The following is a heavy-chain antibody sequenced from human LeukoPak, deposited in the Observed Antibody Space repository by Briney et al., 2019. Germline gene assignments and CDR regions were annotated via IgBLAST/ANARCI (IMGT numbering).Heavy chain of an antibody. J-gene: IGHJ4*02. D-gene: IGHD1-26*01. Sequence: ASVKVSCKGSGYTFTSYGISWMRKPPGQGLGWMWWIYVYNGSTNYEHTLQGRVTMTTDTSTSTAYLELRRLSSNDTAVYYYSSVLVGATSPLVYWGQGTLVTVSS. CDR3: SSVLVGATSPLVY. CDR1: GYTFTSYG. CDR2: IYVYNGST. V-gene: IGHV1-18*01.